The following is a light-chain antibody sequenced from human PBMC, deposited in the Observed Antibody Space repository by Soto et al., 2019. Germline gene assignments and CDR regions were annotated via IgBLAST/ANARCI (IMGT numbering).Light chain of an antibody. Sequence: QSVLTQPPSASGTPGQRVTISCSGSSSNIGSNTVNGYQQLPGTAPKLLIYSNNQRPSGVPDRFSGSKSGTSASLAISGLQSEDEADYYCAAWDDSLNGPVFGGGTKVTVL. CDR2: SNN. V-gene: IGLV1-44*01. CDR1: SSNIGSNT. CDR3: AAWDDSLNGPV. J-gene: IGLJ3*02.